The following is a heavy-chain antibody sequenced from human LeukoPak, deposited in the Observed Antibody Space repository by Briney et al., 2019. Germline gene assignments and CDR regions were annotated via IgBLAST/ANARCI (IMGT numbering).Heavy chain of an antibody. D-gene: IGHD3-10*01. CDR3: ARNLWFGESSDAFDM. CDR2: INPKSGGT. CDR1: GYSFTGHY. Sequence: ASVKVSCKASGYSFTGHYMHWVRQAPEQGLERMGWINPKSGGTNYAQKFQGRVTMTRDTSISTAYMDMSSLRSDDTAVYYCARNLWFGESSDAFDMWGQGTMVTVSS. J-gene: IGHJ3*02. V-gene: IGHV1-2*02.